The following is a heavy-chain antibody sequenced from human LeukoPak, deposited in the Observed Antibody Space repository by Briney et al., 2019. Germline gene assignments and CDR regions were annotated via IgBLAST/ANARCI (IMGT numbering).Heavy chain of an antibody. CDR2: IKYDGSRT. V-gene: IGHV3-74*01. CDR3: AREGNREGNLGYKDFDY. CDR1: GFTFSNYW. J-gene: IGHJ4*02. D-gene: IGHD5-18*01. Sequence: YPEGSLRLSCAASGFTFSNYWMHWVSQDPGKGLLCVSRIKYDGSRTVYVDSVKGRFTISRDNAKNTLYAQMNSLRVEDTAVYYCAREGNREGNLGYKDFDYWGQGILVTVSS.